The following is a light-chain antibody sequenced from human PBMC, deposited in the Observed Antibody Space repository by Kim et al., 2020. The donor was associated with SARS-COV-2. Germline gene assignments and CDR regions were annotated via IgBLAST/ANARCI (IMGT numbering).Light chain of an antibody. Sequence: RATTTCKSGQSVLSSPENKNYIAWYQQKPGQAPKLLIYWACTRDSGVPDRLGGSGSGTDFTLSISSLQAEDVAVYYCQQSYGAPLTFGGGTKVEI. J-gene: IGKJ4*01. CDR3: QQSYGAPLT. CDR2: WAC. CDR1: QSVLSSPENKNY. V-gene: IGKV4-1*01.